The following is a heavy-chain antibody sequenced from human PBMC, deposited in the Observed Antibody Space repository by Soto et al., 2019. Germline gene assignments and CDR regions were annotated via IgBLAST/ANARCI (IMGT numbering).Heavy chain of an antibody. V-gene: IGHV1-69*13. J-gene: IGHJ3*02. CDR2: IIPIFGTA. CDR3: AREADYGDYGRGIGAFDI. CDR1: GGTFSSYA. D-gene: IGHD4-17*01. Sequence: ASVKVSCKASGGTFSSYAISWVRQATGQGLEWMGGIIPIFGTANYAQKFQGRVTITADESTSTAYMELSSLRSEDTAVYYCAREADYGDYGRGIGAFDIWGQGTMVTVSS.